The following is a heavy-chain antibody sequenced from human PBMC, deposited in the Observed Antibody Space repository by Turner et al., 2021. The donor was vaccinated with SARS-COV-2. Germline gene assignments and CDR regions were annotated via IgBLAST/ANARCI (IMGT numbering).Heavy chain of an antibody. CDR2: VSWNSGTI. D-gene: IGHD3-22*01. Sequence: EVQLVESGGGLVQPGRSLRLSCAASGFTFDDYAIHWVRQAPGKGLEWVSGVSWNSGTIGYADSVKGRFTISRDNAKNSLYLQLNSLRAEDTALYYCAREYYYDSNYGMDVWGQGTTVTVSS. CDR3: AREYYYDSNYGMDV. V-gene: IGHV3-9*01. J-gene: IGHJ6*02. CDR1: GFTFDDYA.